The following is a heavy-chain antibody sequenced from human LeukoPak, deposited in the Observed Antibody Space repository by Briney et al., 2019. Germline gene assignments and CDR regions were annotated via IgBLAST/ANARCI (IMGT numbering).Heavy chain of an antibody. D-gene: IGHD5-24*01. CDR3: ARCRRDGYLGLLNWFDP. CDR2: IYYSGST. V-gene: IGHV4-61*01. Sequence: SETLSLTCTVSGGSVNSGSYYWNWIRQPPGTGLEWIGYIYYSGSTNYNPSLKSRVTISVDTSKNQFSLKLSSVTAADTAVYYCARCRRDGYLGLLNWFDPWGQGTLVTVSS. CDR1: GGSVNSGSYY. J-gene: IGHJ5*02.